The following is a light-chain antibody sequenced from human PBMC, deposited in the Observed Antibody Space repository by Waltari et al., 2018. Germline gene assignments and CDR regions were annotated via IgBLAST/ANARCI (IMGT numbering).Light chain of an antibody. Sequence: DIVMTQSPDSLAVSLGERATINCKSSQSVLYSSNHKNYLAWYQQKPGQPPKLLIYWASTRESGVPDRFSGSGSGTDFTLTISSLQAEDVAVYFCQQYYTTPGYTFGQGTKLEIK. J-gene: IGKJ2*01. CDR3: QQYYTTPGYT. V-gene: IGKV4-1*01. CDR1: QSVLYSSNHKNY. CDR2: WAS.